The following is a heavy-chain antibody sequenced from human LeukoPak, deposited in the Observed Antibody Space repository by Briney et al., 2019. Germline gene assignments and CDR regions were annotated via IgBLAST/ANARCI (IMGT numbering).Heavy chain of an antibody. CDR3: ARGGLLNWFDP. CDR1: GGSISSYY. J-gene: IGHJ5*02. Sequence: SETLSLTCTVSGGSISSYYWSWIRQPPGKGLEWIGYIYYSGSTNYNPSPKSRVTISVDTSKNQFSLKLSSVTAADTAVYYCARGGLLNWFDPWGQGTLVTVSS. D-gene: IGHD3-10*01. CDR2: IYYSGST. V-gene: IGHV4-59*01.